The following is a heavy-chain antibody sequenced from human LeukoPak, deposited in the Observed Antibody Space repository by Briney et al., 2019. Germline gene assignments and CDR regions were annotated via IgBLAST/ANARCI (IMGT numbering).Heavy chain of an antibody. D-gene: IGHD3-10*01. Sequence: GGSLRLSCAASGFTFSAYNMNWVRQAPGKGLEWFSYISSSRGTIYYADSVKGRFTISRDNSKNTLYLQTNSLRAEDTAVYYCAKDRDSTLIRGAIYYWGQGTLVTVSS. CDR3: AKDRDSTLIRGAIYY. J-gene: IGHJ4*02. CDR2: ISSSRGTI. CDR1: GFTFSAYN. V-gene: IGHV3-48*01.